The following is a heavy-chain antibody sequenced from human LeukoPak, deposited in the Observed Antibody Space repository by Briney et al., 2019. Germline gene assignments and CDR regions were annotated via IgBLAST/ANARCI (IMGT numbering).Heavy chain of an antibody. D-gene: IGHD3-16*01. V-gene: IGHV1-8*02. Sequence: ASVKVSCKASGYTFTSYYMHWVRQAPGQGLEWMGWMNPNSGNTGYAQKFQGRVTMTRNTSISTAYMELSSLRSEDTAVYYCARGGVPYYYYYMDVWGKGTTVTISS. CDR3: ARGGVPYYYYYMDV. J-gene: IGHJ6*03. CDR1: GYTFTSYY. CDR2: MNPNSGNT.